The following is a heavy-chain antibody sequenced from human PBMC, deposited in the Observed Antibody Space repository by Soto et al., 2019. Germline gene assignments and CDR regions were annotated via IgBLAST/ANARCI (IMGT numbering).Heavy chain of an antibody. CDR2: IIPIFGTA. J-gene: IGHJ6*02. CDR1: GGTFSSYA. V-gene: IGHV1-69*13. D-gene: IGHD6-13*01. CDR3: ARDPAIAAAGTSRQYYYYGMDV. Sequence: VASVKVSCKASGGTFSSYAISWVRQAPGQGLEWMGGIIPIFGTANYAQKFQGRVTITADESTSTAYMELSSLRSEDTAVYYCARDPAIAAAGTSRQYYYYGMDVWGQGTTVTVSS.